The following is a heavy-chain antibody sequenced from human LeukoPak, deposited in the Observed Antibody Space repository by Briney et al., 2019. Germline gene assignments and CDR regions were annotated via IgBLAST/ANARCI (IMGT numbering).Heavy chain of an antibody. J-gene: IGHJ4*02. CDR2: INPNSGGT. CDR1: GYTFTGYY. Sequence: ASVKVSCKASGYTFTGYYMHWVRQAPGRGLEWMGWINPNSGGTNYAQKFQGRVTMTRDTSISTAYMELSRLRSDDMAVYYCARGDWLLHYFDYWGQGTLVTVSS. V-gene: IGHV1-2*02. D-gene: IGHD3/OR15-3a*01. CDR3: ARGDWLLHYFDY.